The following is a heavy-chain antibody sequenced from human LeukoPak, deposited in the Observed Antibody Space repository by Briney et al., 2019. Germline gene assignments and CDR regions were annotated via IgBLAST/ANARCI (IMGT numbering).Heavy chain of an antibody. Sequence: GGSLRLSCAASGFIFTNFFMSWVRQAPGKGLEWVSYISSSSNNIHYANSVRGRFTISRDNAKNSVYLQMNSLRAEDTAIYYCARAAGWFDPWGQGTLVTVSS. CDR1: GFIFTNFF. CDR2: ISSSSNNI. V-gene: IGHV3-11*01. J-gene: IGHJ5*02. CDR3: ARAAGWFDP.